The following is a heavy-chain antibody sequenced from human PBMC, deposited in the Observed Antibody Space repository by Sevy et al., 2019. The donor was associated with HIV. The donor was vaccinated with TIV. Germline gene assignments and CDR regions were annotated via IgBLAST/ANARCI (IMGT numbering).Heavy chain of an antibody. D-gene: IGHD6-13*01. V-gene: IGHV3-30*18. CDR2: ISHDRSSK. J-gene: IGHJ4*02. CDR3: ANQKRARQLGKVFDY. Sequence: GGSLRLSCAASGFTFSNYGMHWVHQAPGKGLEWVAVISHDRSSKYFADSVKGRFNISRDNSKNTLYLQMDSLRPEDTALYYCANQKRARQLGKVFDYWGRGALVTVSS. CDR1: GFTFSNYG.